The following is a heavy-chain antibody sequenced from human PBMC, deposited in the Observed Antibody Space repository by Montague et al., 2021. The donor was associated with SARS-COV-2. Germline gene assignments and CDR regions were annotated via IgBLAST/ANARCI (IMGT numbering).Heavy chain of an antibody. CDR2: INHSGST. CDR3: ARGSWHIVVVTAIRAGYYGMDV. V-gene: IGHV4-34*01. Sequence: SETLSLTCAVYGGSFSGYYWSWIRQPPGKGLEWIGEINHSGSTNYNPSLKSRVTISVDTSKNRFSLKLSPVTAADTAVYYCARGSWHIVVVTAIRAGYYGMDVWGQGTTVTVSS. CDR1: GGSFSGYY. J-gene: IGHJ6*02. D-gene: IGHD2-21*02.